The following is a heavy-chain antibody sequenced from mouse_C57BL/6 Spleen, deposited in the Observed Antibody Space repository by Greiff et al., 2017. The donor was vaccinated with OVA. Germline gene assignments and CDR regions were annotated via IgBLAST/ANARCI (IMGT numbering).Heavy chain of an antibody. CDR2: IYPGDGDT. CDR3: ARDPYYYGSSYPDY. CDR1: GYAFSSSW. V-gene: IGHV1-82*01. J-gene: IGHJ2*01. D-gene: IGHD1-1*01. Sequence: VQLQQSGPELVKPGASVKISCKASGYAFSSSWMNWVKQRPGKGLEWIGRIYPGDGDTNYNGKFKGKATLTADKSSSTAYMQLSSLTSEDSAVYFCARDPYYYGSSYPDYWGQGTTLTVSS.